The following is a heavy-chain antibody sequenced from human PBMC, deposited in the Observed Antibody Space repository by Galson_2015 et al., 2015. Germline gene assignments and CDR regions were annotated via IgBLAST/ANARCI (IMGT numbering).Heavy chain of an antibody. CDR2: TYYKSKWYN. D-gene: IGHD6-13*01. V-gene: IGHV6-1*01. Sequence: CAISGDSVSSNSAAWDWIRQSPSRGLERLGRTYYKSKWYNDYAVSVKSRITINPDTFKNQFSLRLNSVTPEDTAVYYCVRGPIAAAAWYYFDYWGQGALVTVSS. J-gene: IGHJ4*01. CDR1: GDSVSSNSAA. CDR3: VRGPIAAAAWYYFDY.